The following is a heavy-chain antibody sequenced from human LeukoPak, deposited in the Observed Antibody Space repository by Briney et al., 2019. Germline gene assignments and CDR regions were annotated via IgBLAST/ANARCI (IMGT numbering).Heavy chain of an antibody. J-gene: IGHJ4*02. CDR1: GFTFRTYT. D-gene: IGHD5-12*01. V-gene: IGHV3-21*01. Sequence: GGSLRLSCAASGFTFRTYTMNWVRQAPGKRLEWVSSISSDSRYIYYADSVKGRFTISRDNAQNSLYLQMNSLRVEDTAVYYCARDFRYEGDYWGQGTLVTVSS. CDR2: ISSDSRYI. CDR3: ARDFRYEGDY.